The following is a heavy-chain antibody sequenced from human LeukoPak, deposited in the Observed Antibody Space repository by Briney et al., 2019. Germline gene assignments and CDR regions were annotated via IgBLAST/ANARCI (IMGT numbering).Heavy chain of an antibody. J-gene: IGHJ5*02. CDR2: IYTSGST. CDR1: GGSISSYY. Sequence: PSETLSLTCTVSGGSISSYYWSWIQQPAGKGLEWTGRIYTSGSTNYNPSLKSRVTMSVDTSKNQFSLKLSSVTAADTAVYYCAQVNYGDYGNWFDPWGQGTLVTVSS. CDR3: AQVNYGDYGNWFDP. D-gene: IGHD4-17*01. V-gene: IGHV4-4*07.